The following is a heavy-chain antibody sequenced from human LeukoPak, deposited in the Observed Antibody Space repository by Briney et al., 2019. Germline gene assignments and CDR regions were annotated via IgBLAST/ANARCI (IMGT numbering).Heavy chain of an antibody. Sequence: GASVKVSCKASGGTFSSYAISWVRQAPGQGLEWMGGIISIFGTANYAQKFQGRVTITADESTSTAYMELSSLRSEDTAVYYCARVEGVATFLNWFDPWGQGTLVTVSS. CDR2: IISIFGTA. CDR1: GGTFSSYA. V-gene: IGHV1-69*13. D-gene: IGHD5-12*01. J-gene: IGHJ5*02. CDR3: ARVEGVATFLNWFDP.